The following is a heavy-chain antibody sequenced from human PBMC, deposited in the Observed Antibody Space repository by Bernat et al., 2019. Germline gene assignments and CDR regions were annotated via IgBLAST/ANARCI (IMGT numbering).Heavy chain of an antibody. CDR2: IRSKANSYAI. D-gene: IGHD3-3*01. CDR3: TRHGTGFLEDYYMDV. V-gene: IGHV3-73*02. CDR1: GFTFSGSA. Sequence: EVQLVESGGGLVQPGGSLKLSCAASGFTFSGSAMHWVRQASGKGLEWVGRIRSKANSYAIAYAASVKGRFTISRDDSKNTAYLQMNSLKTEDTAVYYCTRHGTGFLEDYYMDVWGKGTTVTVSS. J-gene: IGHJ6*03.